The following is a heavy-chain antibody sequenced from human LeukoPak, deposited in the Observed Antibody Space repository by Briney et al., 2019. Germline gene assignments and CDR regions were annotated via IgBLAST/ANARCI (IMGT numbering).Heavy chain of an antibody. CDR1: GGSISSYY. J-gene: IGHJ4*02. CDR3: AKGVGATRFDY. D-gene: IGHD1-26*01. Sequence: SETLSLICTVSGGSISSYYWSRIRQPPGKGLEWIGYIYYSGSTNYNPSLKSRVSISVDTSKNQFSLKLSSVTAADTAVYYCAKGVGATRFDYWGQGTLVTVSS. V-gene: IGHV4-59*08. CDR2: IYYSGST.